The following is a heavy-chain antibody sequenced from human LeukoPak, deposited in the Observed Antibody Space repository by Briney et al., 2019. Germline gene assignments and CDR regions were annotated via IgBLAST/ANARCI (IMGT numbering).Heavy chain of an antibody. CDR1: GGSISSSNW. D-gene: IGHD5-12*01. J-gene: IGHJ4*02. V-gene: IGHV4-4*02. Sequence: SGTLSLTCAVSGGSISSSNWWSWVRQPPGKGLEWIGEIYHNGSTNYNPSLKSRVTISVDKSKNQFSLKPSSVTAADTAVYYCARDSRDSGYDAFDYWGQGTLVTVSS. CDR3: ARDSRDSGYDAFDY. CDR2: IYHNGST.